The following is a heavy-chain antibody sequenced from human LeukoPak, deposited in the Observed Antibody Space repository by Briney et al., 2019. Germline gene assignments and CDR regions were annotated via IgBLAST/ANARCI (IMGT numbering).Heavy chain of an antibody. J-gene: IGHJ5*02. V-gene: IGHV3-9*03. D-gene: IGHD2-2*01. CDR1: GFTFDDYA. Sequence: PGRSLRLSCAASGFTFDDYAMHWVRQAPGKGLEWVSGISWNSGSIGYADSVKGRFTISRDNAKNSLYLQMNSLRAEGMALYYCAKEAFNCSSTSCYGVGWFDPWGQGTLVTVSS. CDR3: AKEAFNCSSTSCYGVGWFDP. CDR2: ISWNSGSI.